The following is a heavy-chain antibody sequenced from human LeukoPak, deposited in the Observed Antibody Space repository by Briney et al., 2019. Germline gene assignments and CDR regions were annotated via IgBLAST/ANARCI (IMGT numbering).Heavy chain of an antibody. CDR2: IYPGDSDT. CDR1: GYTFTNYW. J-gene: IGHJ5*02. V-gene: IGHV5-51*01. D-gene: IGHD6-13*01. CDR3: ARLGSSSWGAQTWFDP. Sequence: GESLKISCTGSGYTFTNYWIAWVRHMPGKGLEWMGAIYPGDSDTRYTPSFQGQVTISADKSISTAYLQWSSLKASDTAMYYCARLGSSSWGAQTWFDPWGQGTLVTVSS.